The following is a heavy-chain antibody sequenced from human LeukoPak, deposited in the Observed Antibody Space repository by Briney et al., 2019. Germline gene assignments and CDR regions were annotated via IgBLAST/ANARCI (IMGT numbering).Heavy chain of an antibody. CDR2: INSDGSST. Sequence: GGSLRLSCAASGFTFSSYWMHRVRQAPGKGLVWVSRINSDGSSTSYADSVKGRFTISRDNAKNTLYLQMNSLRAEDTAVYYCARAPSYCISTSCYGHFDYWGQGTLVTVSS. D-gene: IGHD2-2*01. J-gene: IGHJ4*02. CDR3: ARAPSYCISTSCYGHFDY. CDR1: GFTFSSYW. V-gene: IGHV3-74*01.